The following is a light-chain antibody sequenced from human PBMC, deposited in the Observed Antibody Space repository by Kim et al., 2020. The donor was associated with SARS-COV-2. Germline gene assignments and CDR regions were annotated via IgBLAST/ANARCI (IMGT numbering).Light chain of an antibody. CDR1: QTIDSW. CDR3: QQYKTPPLT. V-gene: IGKV1-5*03. Sequence: DIQMTQSPSTLSASVGDRVTITCRASQTIDSWLAWHQQKPGKAPKVLIYKASSLESGVPSRFSGSGSGTEFTLTISSLQPDDFATYYCQQYKTPPLTFGGGTKVDIK. J-gene: IGKJ4*01. CDR2: KAS.